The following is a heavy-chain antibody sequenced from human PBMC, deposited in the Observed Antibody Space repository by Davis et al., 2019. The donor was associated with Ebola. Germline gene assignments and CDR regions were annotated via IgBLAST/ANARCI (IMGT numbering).Heavy chain of an antibody. J-gene: IGHJ4*02. CDR3: ARALYYSDSSGQSTY. D-gene: IGHD3-22*01. CDR1: GYTFNSYD. V-gene: IGHV1-18*01. Sequence: ASVKVSCKASGYTFNSYDINWVRQATGQGLEWMGWISAYNGNTNYAQKLQGRVTMTTDTSTSTAYMELRSLRSDDTAVYYCARALYYSDSSGQSTYWGQGTLVTVSS. CDR2: ISAYNGNT.